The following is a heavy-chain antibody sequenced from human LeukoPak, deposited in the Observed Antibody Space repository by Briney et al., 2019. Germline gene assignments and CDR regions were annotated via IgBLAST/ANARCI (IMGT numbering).Heavy chain of an antibody. CDR1: GGSISSYF. Sequence: SETLSLTCTVSGGSISSYFWSWIRQPPGKGLEWIGYIYYSGSTNYNPSLKSRVTISVDTSKSQFSLKLSSVTAADTAVYYCARDYDSSGYYWGYWGQGTLVTVSS. CDR2: IYYSGST. D-gene: IGHD3-22*01. J-gene: IGHJ4*02. CDR3: ARDYDSSGYYWGY. V-gene: IGHV4-59*01.